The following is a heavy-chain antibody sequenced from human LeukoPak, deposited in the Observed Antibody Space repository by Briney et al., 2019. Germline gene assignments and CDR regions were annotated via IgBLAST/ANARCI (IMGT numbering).Heavy chain of an antibody. J-gene: IGHJ6*03. D-gene: IGHD3-10*01. Sequence: ASVKVSCKPSKYTFTTSYMHWVRQAPGQGLEWMGMITPSGGTIRYAQNFQGRITVTRDTSTSTAYMELSSLRSEDTAVYYCARDPGITMVRGVKDYYMDVWGKGTTVTVSS. CDR2: ITPSGGTI. CDR3: ARDPGITMVRGVKDYYMDV. CDR1: KYTFTTSY. V-gene: IGHV1-46*01.